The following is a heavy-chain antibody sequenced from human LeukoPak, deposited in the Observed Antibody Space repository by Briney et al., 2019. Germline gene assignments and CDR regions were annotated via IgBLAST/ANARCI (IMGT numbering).Heavy chain of an antibody. CDR1: GFTFSSRDW. CDR2: IKQDGSEK. D-gene: IGHD5-18*01. Sequence: GGSLRLSCVASGFTFSSRDWMTWVRQAPGKGLEWVANIKQDGSEKNYVDSVKGRFTISRDNAKNSLYLQMNSLRAEDTAVYYCARELYSYAVCLGYWGQGTLVTVSS. V-gene: IGHV3-7*01. J-gene: IGHJ4*02. CDR3: ARELYSYAVCLGY.